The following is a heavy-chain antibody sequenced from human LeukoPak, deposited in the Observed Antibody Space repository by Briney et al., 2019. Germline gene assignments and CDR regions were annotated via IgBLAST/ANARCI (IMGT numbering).Heavy chain of an antibody. Sequence: GGSLRLSCAASGFIFSRYGMSWVRQAPGKGLEWVAFIRYDGSNKNYADSVKGRFTISRDNSKNTLYLQMNSLRAEDTAVYYCVKMVRGVIGYFDYWGQGTLVTVSS. D-gene: IGHD3-10*01. V-gene: IGHV3-30*02. J-gene: IGHJ4*02. CDR1: GFIFSRYG. CDR2: IRYDGSNK. CDR3: VKMVRGVIGYFDY.